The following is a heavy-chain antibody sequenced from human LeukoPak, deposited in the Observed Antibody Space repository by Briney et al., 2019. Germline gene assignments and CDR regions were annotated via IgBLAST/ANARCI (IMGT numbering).Heavy chain of an antibody. J-gene: IGHJ4*02. CDR2: IGVGTST. CDR3: AMLAVAGPSDS. D-gene: IGHD6-19*01. V-gene: IGHV3-23*01. CDR1: GFTFKNYD. Sequence: GGSLRLSCAASGFTFKNYDMNWVRQAPGKGPEWVAGIGVGTSTYYPESVKGRFTISRDNSKNTVFLQMDSLRAEDTAVYFCAMLAVAGPSDSWGQGTLVTVSS.